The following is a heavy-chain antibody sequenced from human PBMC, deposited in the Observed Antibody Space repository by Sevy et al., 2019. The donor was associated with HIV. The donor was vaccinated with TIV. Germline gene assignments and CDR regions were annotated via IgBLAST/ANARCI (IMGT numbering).Heavy chain of an antibody. CDR2: ISSSGGTT. CDR1: GFTFSSYA. J-gene: IGHJ6*02. CDR3: ARRPDLGEIIPTGVMDV. V-gene: IGHV3-23*01. Sequence: GGSLRLSCAASGFTFSSYAISWVRQAPGKGLEWVSVISSSGGTTYYAGSVEGRFTISRDNSKNTLYLQMNRLRAEDTAISYCARRPDLGEIIPTGVMDVWGRGTTVTVSS. D-gene: IGHD3-3*01.